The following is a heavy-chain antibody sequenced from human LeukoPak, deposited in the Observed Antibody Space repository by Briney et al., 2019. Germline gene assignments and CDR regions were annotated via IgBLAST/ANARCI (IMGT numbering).Heavy chain of an antibody. V-gene: IGHV1-46*01. D-gene: IGHD3-9*01. CDR2: INPFAGDT. CDR3: ARSDLLTGSPLFY. CDR1: GYTFTSYY. J-gene: IGHJ4*02. Sequence: ASVKVSCKASGYTFTSYYMHWVRQALGQGLEWMGIINPFAGDTNYAQKFQGRVTMTRDTSTSTVSMELNSLRSEDTALYYCARSDLLTGSPLFYWGQGTLVTVSS.